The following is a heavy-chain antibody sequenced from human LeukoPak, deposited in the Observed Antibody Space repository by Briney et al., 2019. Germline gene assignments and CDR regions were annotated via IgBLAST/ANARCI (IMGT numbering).Heavy chain of an antibody. CDR2: INPNSGDT. V-gene: IGHV1-2*04. D-gene: IGHD6-19*01. J-gene: IGHJ6*02. Sequence: ASVKVSCKTSGYTFTGYYVHWVRQAPGQGLEWMGWINPNSGDTNYAQKFQGWVTMTRDTSISTAYMELSRLRSDDTAVYYCARDRSGRYPYGMDVWGQGTTVTVSS. CDR3: ARDRSGRYPYGMDV. CDR1: GYTFTGYY.